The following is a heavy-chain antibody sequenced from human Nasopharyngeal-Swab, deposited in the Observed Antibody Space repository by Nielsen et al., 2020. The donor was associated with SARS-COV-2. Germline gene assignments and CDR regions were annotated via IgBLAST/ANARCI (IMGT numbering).Heavy chain of an antibody. V-gene: IGHV3-7*03. CDR3: VRNEI. CDR1: GFTFSDYW. CDR2: IKQDGTLK. Sequence: ETLSLTCGGSGFTFSDYWMSWVRQSPEKGLEWVANIKQDGTLKSYVDSVKGRFIISRDSAKNSLDLQMNSLRVEDTAVYYCVRNEIWGQGTLVTVS. J-gene: IGHJ4*02.